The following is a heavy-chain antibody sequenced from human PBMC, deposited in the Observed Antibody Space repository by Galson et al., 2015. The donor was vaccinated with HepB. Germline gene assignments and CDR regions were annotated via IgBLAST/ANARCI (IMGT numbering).Heavy chain of an antibody. V-gene: IGHV1-18*01. CDR1: GYTFSNYD. Sequence: SVKVSCKASGYTFSNYDIAWVRQAPGQGLEWMGWVNPYSLNTNNAQNLQGRVTMTTDTSTTTAYMELRSLRSDDTAVYYCARVDKVYHYGSGGPSNFDYWGQGTLVTVSS. CDR3: ARVDKVYHYGSGGPSNFDY. D-gene: IGHD3-10*01. J-gene: IGHJ4*02. CDR2: VNPYSLNT.